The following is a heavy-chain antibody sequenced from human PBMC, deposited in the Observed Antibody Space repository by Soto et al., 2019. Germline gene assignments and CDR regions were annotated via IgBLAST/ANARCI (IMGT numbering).Heavy chain of an antibody. J-gene: IGHJ6*02. CDR3: TTDSSSAYYHDYGMDV. CDR2: IKSKTDGGTT. CDR1: GFTFSNAW. V-gene: IGHV3-15*01. D-gene: IGHD2-15*01. Sequence: EVQLVESGGGLVKPGGSLRLSCAASGFTFSNAWMSWVRQAPGKGLEWVGRIKSKTDGGTTDYAAPVKGRFTISRDDSKNTLYLQMNSLKTEDTAVYYCTTDSSSAYYHDYGMDVWGQGTTVTVSS.